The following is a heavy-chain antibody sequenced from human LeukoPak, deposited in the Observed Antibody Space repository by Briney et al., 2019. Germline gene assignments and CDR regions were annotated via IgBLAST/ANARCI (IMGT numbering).Heavy chain of an antibody. V-gene: IGHV4-39*07. CDR3: ARDIRDYGGNSAGGDY. D-gene: IGHD4-23*01. CDR1: GGSISSSSYY. Sequence: SETLSLTCTVSGGSISSSSYYWGWIRQPPGKGLEWIGSIYYSGSTYYNPSLKSRVTISVDTSKNQFSLKLSSVTAADTAVYYCARDIRDYGGNSAGGDYWGQGTLVTVSS. CDR2: IYYSGST. J-gene: IGHJ4*02.